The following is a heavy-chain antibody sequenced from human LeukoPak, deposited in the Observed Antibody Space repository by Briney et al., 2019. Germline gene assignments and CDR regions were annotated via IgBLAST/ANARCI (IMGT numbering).Heavy chain of an antibody. CDR2: ISYDGSDK. J-gene: IGHJ6*03. Sequence: GGSLRLSCAASGFTFSSYGMHWVRQAPGKGLEWVAVISYDGSDKYYADSVKGRFTISRDNSKNTLYLQMNSLRAEDTAVYYCAKDISGGYYYYYYMDVWGKGTTVTVSS. CDR1: GFTFSSYG. V-gene: IGHV3-30*18. D-gene: IGHD1-26*01. CDR3: AKDISGGYYYYYYMDV.